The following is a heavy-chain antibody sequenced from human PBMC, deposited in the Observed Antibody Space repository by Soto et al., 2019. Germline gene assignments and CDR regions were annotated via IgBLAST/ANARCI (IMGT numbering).Heavy chain of an antibody. D-gene: IGHD3-16*01. CDR2: ISNGGDYT. CDR3: AKENGPLGTSDWYFDV. Sequence: EVQLLESGGGLVQPGGSLRLSCAASGYTFSNYAMTWVRQAPGKGLEWVSCISNGGDYTYYADAVKGRVTISRDKSKDTLYLEMNGLKADDPAVYYCAKENGPLGTSDWYFDVWGRGTLVNVS. V-gene: IGHV3-23*01. CDR1: GYTFSNYA. J-gene: IGHJ2*01.